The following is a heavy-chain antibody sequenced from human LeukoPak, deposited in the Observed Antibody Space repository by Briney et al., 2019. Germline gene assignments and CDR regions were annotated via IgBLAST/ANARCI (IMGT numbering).Heavy chain of an antibody. V-gene: IGHV4-39*07. CDR1: GGSISSSSYY. CDR2: IYYSGST. Sequence: SETLSLTCTVSGGSISSSSYYWGWIRQPPGKGLEWIGSIYYSGSTNYNPSLKSRVTISVDTSKNQFSLKLSSVTAADTAVYYCAGAYYYDSSGYRQILNWFDPWGQGTLVTVSS. J-gene: IGHJ5*02. D-gene: IGHD3-22*01. CDR3: AGAYYYDSSGYRQILNWFDP.